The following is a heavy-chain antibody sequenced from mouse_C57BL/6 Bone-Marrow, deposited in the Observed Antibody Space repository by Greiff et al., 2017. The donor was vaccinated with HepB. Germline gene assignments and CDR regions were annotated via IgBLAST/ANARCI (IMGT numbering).Heavy chain of an antibody. CDR3: ARDPTVVATNFDV. Sequence: EVQLVESGGGLVKPGGSLKLSCAASGFTFSSYAMSWVRQTPEKRLEWVATISDGGSYTYYPDNVKGRFTISRDNAKNNLYLQMSHLKSEDTAMYYCARDPTVVATNFDVWGTGTTVTVSS. V-gene: IGHV5-4*01. J-gene: IGHJ1*03. CDR2: ISDGGSYT. D-gene: IGHD1-1*01. CDR1: GFTFSSYA.